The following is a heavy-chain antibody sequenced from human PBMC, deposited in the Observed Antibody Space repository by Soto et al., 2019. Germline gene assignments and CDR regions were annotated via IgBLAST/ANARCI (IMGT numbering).Heavy chain of an antibody. CDR1: GDSISTVDYF. CDR2: IYKSATT. J-gene: IGHJ5*01. D-gene: IGHD2-15*01. V-gene: IGHV4-30-4*01. CDR3: ARGRYCLTGRCFPNWFDS. Sequence: VSGDSISTVDYFWAWIRQPPGQALEYIGYIYKSATTYYNPSFEGRVAISLDTSKSHFSLNVTPVTAADTAVYFCARGRYCLTGRCFPNWFDSWGQGTLVTVSS.